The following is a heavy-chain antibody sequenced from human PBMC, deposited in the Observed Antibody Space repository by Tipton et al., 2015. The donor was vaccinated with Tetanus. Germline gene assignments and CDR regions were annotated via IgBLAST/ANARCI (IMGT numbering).Heavy chain of an antibody. V-gene: IGHV1-18*01. J-gene: IGHJ6*02. CDR1: GYTFTHYG. CDR2: ISPFTGDT. D-gene: IGHD6-19*01. Sequence: QLVQSGAEVKKPGASVKVSCKASGYTFTHYGISWVRQAPGQGLEWMGWISPFTGDTEYAQNLQDRLILTTDTSTATAYVEVRSLTSDDTAVYYCARDRAVPVQAYGTDVWGQGTSVTVSS. CDR3: ARDRAVPVQAYGTDV.